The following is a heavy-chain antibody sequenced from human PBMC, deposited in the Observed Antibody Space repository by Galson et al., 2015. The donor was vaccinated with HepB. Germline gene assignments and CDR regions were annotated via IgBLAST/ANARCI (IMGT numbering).Heavy chain of an antibody. Sequence: SLRLSCAASGFTFSGSAIHWVRQASGKGPEWVGRIESKAANYATSYVPSMKGRFTISRDDSKTMAYLHMKRLKAEDTAVYYCLRLGELSGYSSRWGQGTLVTVSS. CDR3: LRLGELSGYSSR. CDR1: GFTFSGSA. CDR2: IESKAANYAT. D-gene: IGHD6-19*01. V-gene: IGHV3-73*01. J-gene: IGHJ4*02.